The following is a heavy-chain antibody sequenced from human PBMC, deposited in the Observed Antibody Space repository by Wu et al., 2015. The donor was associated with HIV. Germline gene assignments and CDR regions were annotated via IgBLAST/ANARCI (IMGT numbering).Heavy chain of an antibody. CDR3: AEGGSLVDTSMVRRHYYYMDV. CDR2: IIPFLGPA. CDR1: GDGFTSYA. D-gene: IGHD5-18*01. Sequence: QVQLVQFGAEVKKPGSSVKITCKASGDGFTSYAVSWVRQAPGQGLEWMGGIIPFLGPADYAQKFQGRVTISADESTTTVQMEFNSLTSEDTAVYYCAEGGSLVDTSMVRRHYYYMDVVGQEGPRSSSP. J-gene: IGHJ6*03. V-gene: IGHV1-69*12.